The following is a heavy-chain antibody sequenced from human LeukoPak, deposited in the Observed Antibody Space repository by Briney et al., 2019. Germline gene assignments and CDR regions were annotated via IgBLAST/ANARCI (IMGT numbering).Heavy chain of an antibody. CDR2: ISWNSGSI. V-gene: IGHV3-9*01. CDR3: AKDSGITMVRGVMVH. CDR1: GFTFDNYA. J-gene: IGHJ4*02. Sequence: PGGSLRLSCAASGFTFDNYAMNWVRQVPGKGLEWISLISWNSGSIGYADSVKGRFTISRDNAKNSLYLQMNSLRAEDTALYYCAKDSGITMVRGVMVHWGQGTLVTVSS. D-gene: IGHD3-10*01.